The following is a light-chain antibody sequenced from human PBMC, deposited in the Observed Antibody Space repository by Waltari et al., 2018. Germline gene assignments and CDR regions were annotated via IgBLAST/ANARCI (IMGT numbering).Light chain of an antibody. CDR3: QQYNSYSRT. J-gene: IGKJ1*01. Sequence: DIQMTQSPSTLSASVGDRVTIHCRASQSISSWLAWYQQKPGKAPKLLIYDASSLESGVPSRFSGSGSGTEFTLTISSLQPDDFATYYCQQYNSYSRTFGQGTKVEIK. V-gene: IGKV1-5*01. CDR2: DAS. CDR1: QSISSW.